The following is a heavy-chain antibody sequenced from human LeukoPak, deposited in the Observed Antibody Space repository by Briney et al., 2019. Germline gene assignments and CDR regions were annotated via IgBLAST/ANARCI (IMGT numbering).Heavy chain of an antibody. V-gene: IGHV1-69*05. CDR1: GGTFSSYA. CDR3: ARARYYDFWSGYYPFDY. CDR2: IIPIFGTA. J-gene: IGHJ4*02. Sequence: SVKVSCKASGGTFSSYAISWVRQAPGQGLEWMGRIIPIFGTANYAQKFQGRVTITTDESTSTAYTELSSLRSEDTAVYYCARARYYDFWSGYYPFDYWGQGTLVTVSS. D-gene: IGHD3-3*01.